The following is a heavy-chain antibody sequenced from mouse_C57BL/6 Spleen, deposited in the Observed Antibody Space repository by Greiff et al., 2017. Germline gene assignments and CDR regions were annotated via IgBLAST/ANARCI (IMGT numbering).Heavy chain of an antibody. V-gene: IGHV1-19*01. CDR2: INPYNGGT. CDR1: GYTFTDYY. J-gene: IGHJ1*03. D-gene: IGHD1-1*01. Sequence: VQLQQSGPVLVKPGASVKMSCKASGYTFTDYYMNWVKQSHGQSLEWIGVINPYNGGTSYNQKFKGKATLTVDKSSSTAYMELNSLTSEDSAVYSGAEWRVKDYYGSRTEYFDVGGTGTTVTVSS. CDR3: AEWRVKDYYGSRTEYFDV.